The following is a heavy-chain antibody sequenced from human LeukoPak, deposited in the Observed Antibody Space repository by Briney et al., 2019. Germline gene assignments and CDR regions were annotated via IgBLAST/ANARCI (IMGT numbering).Heavy chain of an antibody. CDR2: IYYSGST. Sequence: SETLSLTCTVSGGSISSISYYWSWIRQPPGKGLEWIGSIYYSGSTYYNTSLKSRVTISVDTSKNQFSLKLSSVTAADTAVYYCAGPYYYDSSAYYQPFDYWGQGTLVTVSS. J-gene: IGHJ4*02. CDR1: GGSISSISYY. D-gene: IGHD3-22*01. CDR3: AGPYYYDSSAYYQPFDY. V-gene: IGHV4-39*01.